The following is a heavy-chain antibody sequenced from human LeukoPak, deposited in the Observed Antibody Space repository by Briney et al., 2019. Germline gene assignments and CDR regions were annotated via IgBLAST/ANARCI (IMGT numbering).Heavy chain of an antibody. CDR2: IKSKTDGGTT. D-gene: IGHD2-15*01. CDR3: XTGYSLDGMDV. J-gene: IGHJ6*02. V-gene: IGHV3-15*01. Sequence: PGGSLRLSCAASGFTLSTSLMHWVRQAPGKGLEWVGRIKSKTDGGTTDYAAPVKGRFTISRDDSKNTLYLQMNSLKTEDTAVXXXXTGYSLDGMDVWGQGTTVTVSS. CDR1: GFTLSTSL.